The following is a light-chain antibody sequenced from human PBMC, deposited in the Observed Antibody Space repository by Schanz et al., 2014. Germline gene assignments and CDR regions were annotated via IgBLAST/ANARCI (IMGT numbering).Light chain of an antibody. J-gene: IGLJ3*02. CDR3: TSYTGSGTLWV. CDR2: DVS. Sequence: QSALTQPASVSGSPGQSITISCTGTSSDVGSYNLVSWYQQHPGKAPKLIIYDVSKRPSGVSDRFSGSKSGNTASLTISGLQAEDEADYYCTSYTGSGTLWVFGGGTKLTVL. V-gene: IGLV2-14*02. CDR1: SSDVGSYNL.